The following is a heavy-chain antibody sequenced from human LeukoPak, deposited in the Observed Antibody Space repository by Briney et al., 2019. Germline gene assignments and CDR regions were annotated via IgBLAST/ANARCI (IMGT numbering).Heavy chain of an antibody. D-gene: IGHD4-11*01. V-gene: IGHV2-5*02. CDR3: AHIRYDYTRLDY. CDR2: IYWDDDK. Sequence: SGPTLVKPTQTLTLTCTFSGFSLSTRGVGVGWIRQPPGKALEWLALIYWDDDKRYSPSLKSRLTITKDTSKNQVVLTMTNMDPVDTATYYCAHIRYDYTRLDYWGQGTLVTVSS. J-gene: IGHJ4*02. CDR1: GFSLSTRGVG.